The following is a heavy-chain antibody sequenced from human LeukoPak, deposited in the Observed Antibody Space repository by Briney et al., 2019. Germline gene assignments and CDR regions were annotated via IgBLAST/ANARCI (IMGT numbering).Heavy chain of an antibody. V-gene: IGHV3-23*01. Sequence: GGSLRLSCVGSGFTSIAYALTWARQAPGKGLEWVSGISGGGVTTYYADSVKGRFTISRDNSKNTLYLQMNSLRAEDTAVYYCAKDRVAVAGRVDYWGQGTLVTVSS. CDR2: ISGGGVTT. D-gene: IGHD6-19*01. CDR1: GFTSIAYA. J-gene: IGHJ4*02. CDR3: AKDRVAVAGRVDY.